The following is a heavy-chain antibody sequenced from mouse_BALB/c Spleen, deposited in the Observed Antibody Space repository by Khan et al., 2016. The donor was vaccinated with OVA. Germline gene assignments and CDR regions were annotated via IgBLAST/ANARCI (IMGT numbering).Heavy chain of an antibody. CDR1: GYTFTSYY. J-gene: IGHJ4*01. CDR3: ARDDYFVGDAMDY. Sequence: QVQLQQSGPELVKPGASVRISCKASGYTFTSYYIHWVKQRPGQGLEWIGWIYPGNVNTKYNEKFKGKATLTADKSSSKAYMQLSSLTSEDSAVYFCARDDYFVGDAMDYWGQGTSVTGSS. D-gene: IGHD2-4*01. CDR2: IYPGNVNT. V-gene: IGHV1S56*01.